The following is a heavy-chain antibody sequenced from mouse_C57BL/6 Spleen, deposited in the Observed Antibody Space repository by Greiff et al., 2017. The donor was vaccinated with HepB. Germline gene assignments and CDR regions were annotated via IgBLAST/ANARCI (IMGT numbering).Heavy chain of an antibody. J-gene: IGHJ3*01. Sequence: VQLQQPGAELVMPGASVKLSCKASGYTFTSYWMHWVKQRPGQGLEWIGEIDPSDSYTNYNQKFKGKSTLTVDKSSSTAYMQLSSLTSEDSAVYYCARGLTGAPFAYWGQGTLVTVSA. D-gene: IGHD3-3*01. CDR1: GYTFTSYW. CDR2: IDPSDSYT. CDR3: ARGLTGAPFAY. V-gene: IGHV1-69*01.